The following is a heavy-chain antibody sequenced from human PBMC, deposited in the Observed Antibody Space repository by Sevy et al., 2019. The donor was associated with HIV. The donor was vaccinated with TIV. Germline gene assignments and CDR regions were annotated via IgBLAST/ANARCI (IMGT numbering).Heavy chain of an antibody. CDR2: INWNGDST. Sequence: GSLRLSCAASGFTFDDYGMSWVRQVPGKGLEWVSNINWNGDSTGYGDSVKGRFTISRDNAKNSLYLQMNSLRAEDTALYHCARRKTTVITGNAFDIWGQGTMVTVSS. D-gene: IGHD4-4*01. V-gene: IGHV3-20*01. CDR3: ARRKTTVITGNAFDI. J-gene: IGHJ3*02. CDR1: GFTFDDYG.